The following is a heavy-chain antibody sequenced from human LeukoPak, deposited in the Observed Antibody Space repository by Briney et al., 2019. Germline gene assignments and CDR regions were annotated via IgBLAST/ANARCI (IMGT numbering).Heavy chain of an antibody. CDR3: AKTPILEWLLSLYYFDY. CDR1: GFTFSSYA. J-gene: IGHJ4*02. Sequence: PGGSLRLSCAASGFTFSSYAMSWVRQAPGKGLEWVSAISGSGGSTYYADSVKGRFTISRDNSKNTLYLQMNSLRAEDTAVYYCAKTPILEWLLSLYYFDYWGQGTQVTVSS. CDR2: ISGSGGST. V-gene: IGHV3-23*01. D-gene: IGHD3-3*01.